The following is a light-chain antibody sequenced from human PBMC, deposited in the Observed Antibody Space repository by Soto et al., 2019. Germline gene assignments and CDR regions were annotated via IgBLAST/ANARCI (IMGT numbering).Light chain of an antibody. J-gene: IGKJ5*01. Sequence: EIVLTQSPGTLSLSPGERVTLSCRASQSVSSNYLAWYQQKPGQAPRLLIYGASSRATGIPDRFSGSGSGTDFTLTISRLEPEDFAVYYCQQYGSSLSITFGQETRLEIK. CDR2: GAS. V-gene: IGKV3-20*01. CDR1: QSVSSNY. CDR3: QQYGSSLSIT.